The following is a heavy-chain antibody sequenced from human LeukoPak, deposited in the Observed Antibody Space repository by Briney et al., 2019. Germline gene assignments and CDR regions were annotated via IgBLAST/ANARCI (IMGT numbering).Heavy chain of an antibody. V-gene: IGHV3-7*03. D-gene: IGHD5-18*01. Sequence: GGSLRLSCAASGFTFSSYAMSWVRQAPGKGLEWVASIKEDGSERQYVDSVKGRFSISRDNTKGSLFLQLNSLRAEDTAVYYCARQGYAAMAAFDIWGQGTMVTVSS. CDR3: ARQGYAAMAAFDI. J-gene: IGHJ3*02. CDR1: GFTFSSYA. CDR2: IKEDGSER.